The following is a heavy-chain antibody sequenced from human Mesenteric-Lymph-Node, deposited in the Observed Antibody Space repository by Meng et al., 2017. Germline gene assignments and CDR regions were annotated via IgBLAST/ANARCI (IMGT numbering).Heavy chain of an antibody. Sequence: GGSLRLSCAASGFTFSSYEMNWVRQAPGKGLEWVSYISSSGSTIYYADSVKGRFTISRDNAKNSLYLQMNSLRAEDTAVYYCARVVGAQRFDYWGQGTLVTVSS. CDR3: ARVVGAQRFDY. D-gene: IGHD1-26*01. CDR2: ISSSGSTI. J-gene: IGHJ4*02. CDR1: GFTFSSYE. V-gene: IGHV3-48*03.